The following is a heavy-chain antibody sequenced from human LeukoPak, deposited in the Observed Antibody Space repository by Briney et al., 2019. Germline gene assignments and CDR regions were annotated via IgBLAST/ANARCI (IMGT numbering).Heavy chain of an antibody. D-gene: IGHD2-2*01. V-gene: IGHV4-31*03. CDR3: AREGPGKGYCSRTRCYGGLSCDI. CDR1: GGSISSGGYY. CDR2: IYYSGST. Sequence: SETLSLTCTVSGGSISSGGYYWSWIRQHQGKGLEWIGHIYYSGSTYHNPPLKSRVIISVDTHKNQLALKLSSVTAAHTAGYYCAREGPGKGYCSRTRCYGGLSCDIGGKGTMVPVSS. J-gene: IGHJ3*02.